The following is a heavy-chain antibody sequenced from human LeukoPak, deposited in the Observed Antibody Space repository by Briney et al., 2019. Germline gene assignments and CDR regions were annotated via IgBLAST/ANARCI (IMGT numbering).Heavy chain of an antibody. J-gene: IGHJ4*02. CDR2: INRDATST. V-gene: IGHV3-74*01. Sequence: GGSLRLSCAASGFNFSIYWMHWVRQAPGKGLVWVSRINRDATSTRYADSVKGRFTISRDNSKNTLYLQMNSLRAEDTAVYYCAKDPSVGATGEGGFDYWGQGTLVTVSS. CDR3: AKDPSVGATGEGGFDY. D-gene: IGHD1-26*01. CDR1: GFNFSIYW.